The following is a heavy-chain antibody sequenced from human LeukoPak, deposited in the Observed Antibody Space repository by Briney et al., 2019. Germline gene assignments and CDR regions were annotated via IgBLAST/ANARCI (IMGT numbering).Heavy chain of an antibody. CDR1: GFTFSSHG. J-gene: IGHJ4*02. V-gene: IGHV3-48*04. CDR3: ARELAGSRWDYFDF. CDR2: SSGSGSTM. Sequence: GGSLRLSCAASGFTFSSHGMHWVRQAPGKGLEWVSYSSGSGSTMYYADSVKGRFTISRDNAKNSLYLQMNSLRAEDTAVYYCARELAGSRWDYFDFWGQGTLVTVSS. D-gene: IGHD4-23*01.